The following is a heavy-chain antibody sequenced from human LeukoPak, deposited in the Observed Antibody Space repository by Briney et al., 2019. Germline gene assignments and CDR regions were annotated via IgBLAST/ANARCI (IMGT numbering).Heavy chain of an antibody. J-gene: IGHJ3*02. CDR1: GFTFSDYY. Sequence: GGSLRLSCAASGFTFSDYYMSWIRQAPGKGLEWVSYISSSGSTIYYADSVKGRFTISRDNAKNSLYLQMNSLRAEDTAVYYCARAYDISWGEAFDIWGQGTMVTVSS. CDR3: ARAYDISWGEAFDI. V-gene: IGHV3-11*01. CDR2: ISSSGSTI. D-gene: IGHD3-9*01.